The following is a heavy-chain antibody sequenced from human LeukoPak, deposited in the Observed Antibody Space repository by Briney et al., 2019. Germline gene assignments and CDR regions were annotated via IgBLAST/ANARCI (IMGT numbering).Heavy chain of an antibody. D-gene: IGHD1-26*01. J-gene: IGHJ4*02. CDR2: ISSSGSYI. CDR1: GFSFNSYS. V-gene: IGHV3-21*01. Sequence: PGGSLRLSCAASGFSFNSYSMNWVRQAPGKGLEWVSSISSSGSYIYYADSVKGRFTISRDNAQNSLYLQMNSLRAEDTAVYYCVKSSGSYLDYWGQGTLVTVSS. CDR3: VKSSGSYLDY.